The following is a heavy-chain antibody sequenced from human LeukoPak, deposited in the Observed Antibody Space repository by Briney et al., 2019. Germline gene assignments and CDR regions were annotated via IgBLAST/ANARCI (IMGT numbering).Heavy chain of an antibody. Sequence: GGSLRLSCAASGFTFDDYAMHWVRQAPGQGLEWVSAISWNSGSAGYADSVKGRFAISRDNAKNSLYLHMNSLRAEDTALYFCAKGHSYGWFTYFDNWGQGTLVTVSS. CDR1: GFTFDDYA. J-gene: IGHJ4*02. CDR2: ISWNSGSA. D-gene: IGHD5-18*01. V-gene: IGHV3-9*01. CDR3: AKGHSYGWFTYFDN.